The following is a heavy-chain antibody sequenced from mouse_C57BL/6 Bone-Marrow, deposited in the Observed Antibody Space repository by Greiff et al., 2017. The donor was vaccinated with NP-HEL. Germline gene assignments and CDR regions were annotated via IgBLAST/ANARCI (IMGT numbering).Heavy chain of an antibody. CDR3: AKEPFYYGSSYYFDY. D-gene: IGHD1-1*01. CDR2: IYPGSGST. CDR1: GYTFTSYW. Sequence: QVQLQQSGAELVKPGASVKMSCKASGYTFTSYWITWVKQRPGQGLEWIGDIYPGSGSTNYNEKFKSKATLTVDTSSSTAYMQLSSLTSEDSAVYYCAKEPFYYGSSYYFDYWGQGTTLTVSS. V-gene: IGHV1-55*01. J-gene: IGHJ2*01.